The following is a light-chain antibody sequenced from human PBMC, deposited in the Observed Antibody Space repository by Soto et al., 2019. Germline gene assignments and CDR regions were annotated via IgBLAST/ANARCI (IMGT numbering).Light chain of an antibody. V-gene: IGLV1-40*01. CDR2: DNT. Sequence: QSVLTQPPSVSGAPGLRVTISCTGSGSNIGAGYDVHWYQQLPGTAPKLLIYDNTNRPSGVPDRFSGSKSGTSVSLAITGLQAEDDADYYCQSYDSTLNGWVFGGGTKLTVL. CDR3: QSYDSTLNGWV. CDR1: GSNIGAGYD. J-gene: IGLJ3*02.